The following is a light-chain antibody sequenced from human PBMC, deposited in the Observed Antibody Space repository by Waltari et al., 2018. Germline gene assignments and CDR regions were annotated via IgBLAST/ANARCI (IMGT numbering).Light chain of an antibody. Sequence: PGERATLSCRASQSVGNFLAWYQLKPGQPPRLLIYDSSSRATGIPPRFSGNGSGTDFTLTISSLEPEDFAVYYCQHRSKWPPLTFGGGTKVEIK. J-gene: IGKJ4*01. V-gene: IGKV3-11*01. CDR3: QHRSKWPPLT. CDR2: DSS. CDR1: QSVGNF.